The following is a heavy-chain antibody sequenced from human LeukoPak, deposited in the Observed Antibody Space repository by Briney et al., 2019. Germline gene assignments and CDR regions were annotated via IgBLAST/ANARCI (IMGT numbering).Heavy chain of an antibody. CDR2: ISAYNGNT. D-gene: IGHD3-10*01. V-gene: IGHV1-18*01. CDR3: ARYSMVRGVLNWFDP. J-gene: IGHJ5*02. CDR1: GYTFTSYG. Sequence: ASVKVSCKASGYTFTSYGISWVRQAPGQGLEWMGWISAYNGNTNYAQKLQGRVTMTTDTSTSTAYMELRSLRSDDTAVYYCARYSMVRGVLNWFDPWGQGTLVTVSS.